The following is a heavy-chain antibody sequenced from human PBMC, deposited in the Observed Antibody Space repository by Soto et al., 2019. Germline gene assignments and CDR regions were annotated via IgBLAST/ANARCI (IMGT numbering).Heavy chain of an antibody. CDR1: GFTFSSYA. V-gene: IGHV3-23*01. J-gene: IGHJ4*02. CDR3: AKGTGDYGDYGAVCYFDY. D-gene: IGHD4-17*01. Sequence: GGSLRLSCAASGFTFSSYAMSWVRQAPGKGLEWVSAISGSGGSTYYADSVEGRFTISRDNSKNTLYLQMNSLRAEDTAVYYCAKGTGDYGDYGAVCYFDYWGQGT. CDR2: ISGSGGST.